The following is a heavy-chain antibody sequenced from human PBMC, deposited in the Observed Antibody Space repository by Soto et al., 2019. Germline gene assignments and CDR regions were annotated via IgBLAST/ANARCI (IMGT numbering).Heavy chain of an antibody. Sequence: PGGSLRLSCAVSGSTFSSSDMSWVRQAPGKGLEWVAGISYNGVHTYTYYTDSVKGRFTISRDTSKNTLYLQMNSLRAEDTAVYYCAKDRFSSGYDAFDVWGQGTMVTVSS. V-gene: IGHV3-23*01. J-gene: IGHJ3*01. CDR2: ISYNGVHT. CDR1: GSTFSSSD. D-gene: IGHD6-19*01. CDR3: AKDRFSSGYDAFDV.